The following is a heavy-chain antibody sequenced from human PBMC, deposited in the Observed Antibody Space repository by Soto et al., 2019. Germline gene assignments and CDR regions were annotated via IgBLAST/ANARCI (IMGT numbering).Heavy chain of an antibody. J-gene: IGHJ6*02. CDR1: GFTVTSNY. V-gene: IGHV3-53*01. D-gene: IGHD1-1*01. CDR2: IYRVGRT. Sequence: GGSLRLSCAASGFTVTSNYLTWVRQAPGKGLEWVSVIYRVGRTNYVDSVRGRFSTSRDNTRNSLYLNMDSLRVGDTATCYCVRGTPTPGLDIWGRGTTVTVSS. CDR3: VRGTPTPGLDI.